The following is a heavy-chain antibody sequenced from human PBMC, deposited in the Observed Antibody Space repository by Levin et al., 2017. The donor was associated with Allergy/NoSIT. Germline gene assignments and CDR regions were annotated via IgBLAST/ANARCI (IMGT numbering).Heavy chain of an antibody. CDR3: ARDKGIAVAGGFDY. CDR2: INWKGVRT. CDR1: GFTFDDYG. V-gene: IGHV3-20*03. Sequence: PGGSLRLSFAASGFTFDDYGINWVRQAPGKGLEWVSGINWKGVRTGYADSVKGRFTISRDNAKNSLYLQMNSLRAEDTALYYCARDKGIAVAGGFDYWGQGTLVTVSS. J-gene: IGHJ4*02. D-gene: IGHD6-19*01.